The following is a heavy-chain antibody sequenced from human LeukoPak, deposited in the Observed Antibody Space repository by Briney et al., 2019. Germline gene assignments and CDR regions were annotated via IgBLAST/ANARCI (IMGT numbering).Heavy chain of an antibody. D-gene: IGHD3-22*01. CDR1: DFTFSTYG. Sequence: SGGSLRLSCAASDFTFSTYGMSWVRQAPGKGLEWVSAIRGSGGSTDYADSVKGRFTISRDNSKSTLYLQMNSLRAEDTAVYYCATVPRKYYYASSGQRPDGFDIWGQGTMVTVSS. CDR2: IRGSGGST. J-gene: IGHJ3*02. V-gene: IGHV3-23*01. CDR3: ATVPRKYYYASSGQRPDGFDI.